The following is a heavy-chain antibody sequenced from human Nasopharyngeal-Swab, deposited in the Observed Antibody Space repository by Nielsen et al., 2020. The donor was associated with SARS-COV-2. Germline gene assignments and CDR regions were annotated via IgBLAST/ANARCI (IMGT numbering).Heavy chain of an antibody. V-gene: IGHV3-74*01. CDR2: INSDGSST. CDR1: GFTFSSYW. Sequence: GESLKISCAASGFTFSSYWMHWVRQAPGKGLVWVSRINSDGSSTSYADSVKGRFTISRDNAKNTLYLQMNSLIAADTAVYYCARGRRSFQTDYLGQGTLGTVSS. CDR3: ARGRRSFQTDY. D-gene: IGHD1-1*01. J-gene: IGHJ4*02.